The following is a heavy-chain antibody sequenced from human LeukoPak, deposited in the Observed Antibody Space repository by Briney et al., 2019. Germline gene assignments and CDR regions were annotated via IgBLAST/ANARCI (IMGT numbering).Heavy chain of an antibody. D-gene: IGHD6-13*01. V-gene: IGHV4-38-2*02. J-gene: IGHJ4*02. CDR2: IYYSGST. Sequence: SETLSLTCTVSGYSISSGYYWGWIRQPPGKGLEWIGSIYYSGSTYYNPSLKSRVTISVDTSKNQFPLKLSSVTAADTAVYYCARSSSWYDFDYWGQGTLVTVSS. CDR1: GYSISSGYY. CDR3: ARSSSWYDFDY.